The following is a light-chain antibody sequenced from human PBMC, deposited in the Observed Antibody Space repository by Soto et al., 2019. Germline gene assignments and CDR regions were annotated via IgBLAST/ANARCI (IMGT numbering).Light chain of an antibody. V-gene: IGKV3-20*01. CDR3: QQYGSSPT. CDR1: QSVSRSY. Sequence: EIVLTQSPGTLSLSPGERATLSCRASQSVSRSYLAWYQQKPGQDPRLLIYGASSRATGIPDRFSGSGSGTDFTLTISRLEPEDFAVYYCQQYGSSPTFGGGTKVDIK. CDR2: GAS. J-gene: IGKJ4*01.